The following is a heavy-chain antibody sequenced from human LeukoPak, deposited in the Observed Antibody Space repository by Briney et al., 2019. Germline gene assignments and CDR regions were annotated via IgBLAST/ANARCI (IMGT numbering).Heavy chain of an antibody. Sequence: GGSLRLSCAASGFTVSTAGFTFNNAWMSWFRQAPGKGLEWVGRIKSKSDGGTTDYGAPVKGRFTFSRDDSKNTVYLQMNSLKTEDTAVYYCTTDLLDYWGQGTLVTVSS. CDR1: GFTVSTAGFTFNNAW. CDR2: IKSKSDGGTT. V-gene: IGHV3-15*01. CDR3: TTDLLDY. J-gene: IGHJ4*02.